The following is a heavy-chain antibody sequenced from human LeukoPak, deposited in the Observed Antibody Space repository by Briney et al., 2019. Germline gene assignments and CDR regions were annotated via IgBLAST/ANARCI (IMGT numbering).Heavy chain of an antibody. CDR2: INPNSGGT. CDR1: GYTFTGYY. D-gene: IGHD3-10*01. Sequence: ASVKVSCKASGYTFTGYYMHWVRQAPGQGLEWMGWINPNSGGTNHAQKFQRRVTMTRDTSISTAYMELSRLRSDDTAVYYCARALVRGVILTSINYWGQGTLVTVSS. V-gene: IGHV1-2*02. J-gene: IGHJ4*02. CDR3: ARALVRGVILTSINY.